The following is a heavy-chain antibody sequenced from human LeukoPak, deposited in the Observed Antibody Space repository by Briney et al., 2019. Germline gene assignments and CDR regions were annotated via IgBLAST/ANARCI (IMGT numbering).Heavy chain of an antibody. J-gene: IGHJ4*02. CDR3: AKGDYYDSSGYYDY. Sequence: GRSLRLSCAASGFTFDDYVMHWVRQAPGKGLEWVSGISWNSGSIGYADSVKGRFTISRDNAKNSLYLQMNSLRTEDTALYYCAKGDYYDSSGYYDYWGQGTLVTVSS. D-gene: IGHD3-22*01. CDR2: ISWNSGSI. CDR1: GFTFDDYV. V-gene: IGHV3-9*01.